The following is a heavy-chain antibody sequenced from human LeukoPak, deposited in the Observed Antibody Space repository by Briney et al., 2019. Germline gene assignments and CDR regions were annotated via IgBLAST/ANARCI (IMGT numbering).Heavy chain of an antibody. V-gene: IGHV3-21*01. D-gene: IGHD6-13*01. J-gene: IGHJ6*02. Sequence: PGGSLRLSCAASGFTFSSYSMNWVRQAPGKGLEWVSSISSSSSYIYYADSVEGRFTISRDNAKNSLYLQMNSLRAEDTAVYYCARDSSSWYYDYYYYGMDVWGQGTTVTVSS. CDR3: ARDSSSWYYDYYYYGMDV. CDR1: GFTFSSYS. CDR2: ISSSSSYI.